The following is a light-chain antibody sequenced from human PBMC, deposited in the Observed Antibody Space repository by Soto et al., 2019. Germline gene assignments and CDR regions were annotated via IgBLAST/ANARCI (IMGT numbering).Light chain of an antibody. CDR3: QQYNRYSIH. Sequence: DIQLTQSPSTLSASLGDRVTITCRASQSISNWVVWYQQKPGKATKFLIYDASTFESGVPSRFSGSGYGTEFTLTISSLQPEDFATNYCQQYNRYSIHFGGRNKVEMK. J-gene: IGKJ4*01. CDR2: DAS. V-gene: IGKV1-5*03. CDR1: QSISNW.